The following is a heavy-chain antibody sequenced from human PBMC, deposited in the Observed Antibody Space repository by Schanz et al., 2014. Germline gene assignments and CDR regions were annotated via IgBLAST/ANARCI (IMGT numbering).Heavy chain of an antibody. CDR2: ISGSGGST. V-gene: IGHV3-23*04. CDR3: AKDPSHGDYDYYFDY. D-gene: IGHD3-22*01. J-gene: IGHJ4*02. CDR1: GFTFSDYA. Sequence: VQLVESGGGVVQPGRSLRLSCAASGFTFSDYAMSWFRQAPGKGLEWVSAISGSGGSTYYADSVKGRFTISRDNSKNTLYLQMNSLRAEDTAVYYCAKDPSHGDYDYYFDYWGQGTLVTVSS.